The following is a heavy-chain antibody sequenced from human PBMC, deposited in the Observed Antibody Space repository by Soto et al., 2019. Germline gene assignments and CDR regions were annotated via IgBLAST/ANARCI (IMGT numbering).Heavy chain of an antibody. J-gene: IGHJ4*02. CDR2: INSDGTRI. CDR3: ARAGDWNYVQDF. V-gene: IGHV3-74*01. Sequence: EVQLVESGGGLVQPGGSLRLSCVASGFTFTNYRIHWVRQAPGKGLVWVARINSDGTRINYADSVKGRFTISRDNAKNTVLLQMNSLRDEDSAVYFCARAGDWNYVQDFWGQGTLVTVSS. CDR1: GFTFTNYR. D-gene: IGHD1-7*01.